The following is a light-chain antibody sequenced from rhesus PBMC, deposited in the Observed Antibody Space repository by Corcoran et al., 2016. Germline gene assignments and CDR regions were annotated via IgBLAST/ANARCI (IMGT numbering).Light chain of an antibody. V-gene: IGKV2-65*01. CDR3: GHGTTIPRM. CDR1: PSLVHSNGNTY. J-gene: IGKJ1*01. Sequence: DVVMTQSPPSLPVTPGQAASISCRSSPSLVHSNGNTYLSWYQQKPGQPPRGLIEDVSNRDCGVPGRFRGSGARTDFTLDISRVGVGDVWVYSCGHGTTIPRMFGQGTKVAIK. CDR2: DVS.